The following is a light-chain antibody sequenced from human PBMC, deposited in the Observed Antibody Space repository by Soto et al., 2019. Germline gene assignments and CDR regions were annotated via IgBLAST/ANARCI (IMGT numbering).Light chain of an antibody. CDR1: QTISSW. CDR2: EAS. Sequence: DIQMTQSPSTLSGSVGDRVTITCRASQTISSWLAWYQQKPGKAPKLLIYEASTLKSGVPSRFSGSGSGTEFTLTISSLQPDDFATYYCQQYNSYSWTFGQGTKVDI. J-gene: IGKJ1*01. V-gene: IGKV1-5*03. CDR3: QQYNSYSWT.